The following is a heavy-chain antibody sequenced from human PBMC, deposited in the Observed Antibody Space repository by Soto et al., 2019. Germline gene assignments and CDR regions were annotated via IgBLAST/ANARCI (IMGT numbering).Heavy chain of an antibody. J-gene: IGHJ3*01. CDR2: IGGDDADR. D-gene: IGHD1-20*01. V-gene: IGHV3-23*01. Sequence: EVQLLESGGGLVQPGGSLRLSCAAAGFTFSTYAMSWVRQATGKGLEWVSGIGGDDADRHYADSVKGRFTMSRDNSKNTLFLQMRSLSAEDTARYYCAKDRQSYNSVWDPFDLCGQGTVVTVSS. CDR3: AKDRQSYNSVWDPFDL. CDR1: GFTFSTYA.